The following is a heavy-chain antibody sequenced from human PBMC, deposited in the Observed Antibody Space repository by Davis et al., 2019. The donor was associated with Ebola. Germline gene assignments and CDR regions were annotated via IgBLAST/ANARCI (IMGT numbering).Heavy chain of an antibody. Sequence: SETLSLTCTVSGGSVNTNIYFWSWIRQPPGKGLEWIGYMYYTGKSNYNPSLKSRVTISLDTSRNQFSLNLKSATAADTAVYFCAREWSVAGTPYHFDSWGQGLLVTVSS. CDR1: GGSVNTNIYF. D-gene: IGHD6-19*01. V-gene: IGHV4-61*01. J-gene: IGHJ5*01. CDR2: MYYTGKS. CDR3: AREWSVAGTPYHFDS.